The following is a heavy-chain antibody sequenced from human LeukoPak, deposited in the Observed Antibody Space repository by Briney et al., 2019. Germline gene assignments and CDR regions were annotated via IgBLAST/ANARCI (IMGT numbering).Heavy chain of an antibody. CDR3: ARASYSSGWYGY. CDR2: ISSSSSYT. V-gene: IGHV3-11*06. D-gene: IGHD6-19*01. J-gene: IGHJ4*02. CDR1: GFTFSDYY. Sequence: GGSLRLSCAASGFTFSDYYMSWIRQAPGKGLEWVSYISSSSSYTNYADSVKGRFTISRDNAKNSLYLQMNSLRAEDTAVYYCARASYSSGWYGYWGQGTLVTVSS.